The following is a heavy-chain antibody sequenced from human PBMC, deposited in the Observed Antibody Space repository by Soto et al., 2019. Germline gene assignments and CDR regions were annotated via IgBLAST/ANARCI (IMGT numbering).Heavy chain of an antibody. J-gene: IGHJ4*02. Sequence: QVQLVESGGGVVQPRRSLRLSCAASGFIFTSYIVHWVRQAPGKGLEWVASVSYDGSKKHYADSVKGRFSISRDNSKNTVYLQINSLRTEDTAVYYCARDKRLLFDCNFDSWGQGTLVTVSS. CDR1: GFIFTSYI. CDR3: ARDKRLLFDCNFDS. CDR2: VSYDGSKK. D-gene: IGHD3-16*01. V-gene: IGHV3-30*01.